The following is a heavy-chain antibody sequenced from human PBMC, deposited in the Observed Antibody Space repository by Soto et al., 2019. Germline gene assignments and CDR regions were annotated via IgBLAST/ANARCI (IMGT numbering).Heavy chain of an antibody. J-gene: IGHJ3*02. Sequence: EAQLVESGGGLVQPGGSLRLSCAASGFTFRNYDMHWVRQPTGKGLEWVSGIGIGGDTYYPDSVKGRFTISRENAKNSLYLQINSLRAEDTAVYYCARAQGSSSSRHDAFDIWGQGTLVTVSS. D-gene: IGHD6-6*01. V-gene: IGHV3-13*01. CDR3: ARAQGSSSSRHDAFDI. CDR2: IGIGGDT. CDR1: GFTFRNYD.